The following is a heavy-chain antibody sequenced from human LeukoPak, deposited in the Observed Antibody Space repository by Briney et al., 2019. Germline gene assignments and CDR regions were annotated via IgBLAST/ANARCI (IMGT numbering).Heavy chain of an antibody. J-gene: IGHJ4*02. CDR3: VKWGDYDVLTGYYDPDY. D-gene: IGHD3-9*01. V-gene: IGHV3-23*01. CDR1: GFTFSNYA. CDR2: ITGSGGGT. Sequence: PGGSLRLSCAASGFTFSNYAMSWVRQAPGKGLEWVSAITGSGGGTYYADSVKGRFTISRENSKNTLYLQVNSLRAEDTAVYYCVKWGDYDVLTGYYDPDYWGLGSLVTVSS.